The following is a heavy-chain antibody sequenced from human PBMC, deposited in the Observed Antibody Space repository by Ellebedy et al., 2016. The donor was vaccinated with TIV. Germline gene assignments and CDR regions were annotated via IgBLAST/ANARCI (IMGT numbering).Heavy chain of an antibody. CDR2: IAVDSTT. V-gene: IGHV3-66*01. D-gene: IGHD3-10*01. CDR1: ELTVTTDY. Sequence: GGSLRLSCAASELTVTTDYMSWVRQTPGKGLEWVSTIAVDSTTYYADSVKGRFTISRDNSKNTLDIQMNSLGAEDTAVYYCARETYNDVDLKLWGIFDIWGQGTMVTVSS. J-gene: IGHJ3*02. CDR3: ARETYNDVDLKLWGIFDI.